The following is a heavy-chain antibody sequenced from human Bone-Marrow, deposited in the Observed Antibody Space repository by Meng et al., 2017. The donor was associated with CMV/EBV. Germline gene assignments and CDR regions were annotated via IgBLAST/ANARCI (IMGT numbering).Heavy chain of an antibody. D-gene: IGHD3-3*01. CDR1: GFTFSTYS. J-gene: IGHJ4*02. Sequence: GESLKISCAASGFTFSTYSMNWVRQAPGKGLEWVSYISSSGTIYYADSVKGRFTISRDNAKNSLYLQMNSLRAEDTAVYYCAREKLLANWGQGTLVTVSS. V-gene: IGHV3-48*04. CDR3: AREKLLAN. CDR2: ISSSGTI.